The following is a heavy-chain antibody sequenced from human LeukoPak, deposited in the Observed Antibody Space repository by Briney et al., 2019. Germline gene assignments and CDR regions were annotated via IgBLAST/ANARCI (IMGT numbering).Heavy chain of an antibody. CDR3: AREYGGGSWETG. J-gene: IGHJ4*02. D-gene: IGHD2-15*01. CDR2: ISSSSSYI. V-gene: IGHV3-21*01. Sequence: GGSLRLSCAASRFTFSSYSMYWVRQAPGKGLEWVSSISSSSSYIYYADSVKGRFTIPRDNAKNSLYLQMNSLRAEDTAVYYCAREYGGGSWETGGGPGTLVTVSS. CDR1: RFTFSSYS.